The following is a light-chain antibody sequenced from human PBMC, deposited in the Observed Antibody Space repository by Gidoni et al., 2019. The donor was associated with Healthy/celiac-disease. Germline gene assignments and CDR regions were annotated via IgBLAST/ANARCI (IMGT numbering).Light chain of an antibody. CDR3: QQSYSTLT. V-gene: IGKV1-39*01. J-gene: IGKJ2*01. CDR1: QSISSY. Sequence: DIQMTQSPSSLSASVGDRVTITCRASQSISSYLNWYQQKPGKVPKLLIYAASSLQSGVPSRFSGSGSGTDFTLTISSLQPEDFATYYCQQSYSTLTFXXXTKLEIK. CDR2: AAS.